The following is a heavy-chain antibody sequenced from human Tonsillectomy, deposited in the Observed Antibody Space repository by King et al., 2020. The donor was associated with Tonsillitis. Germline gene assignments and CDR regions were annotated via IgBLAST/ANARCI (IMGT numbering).Heavy chain of an antibody. D-gene: IGHD1-1*01. CDR2: IRGSSGST. CDR3: ANNELLYY. CDR1: GFTFTSYA. V-gene: IGHV3-23*04. Sequence: VQLVESGGGLVQPGGSLRLSCTASGFTFTSYAMSWVRKAPGKGLEWVSVIRGSSGSTDYADSVKGRFTISRDNSKNTLYLQMNSLRDEDTAVYYCANNELLYYWGQGTLVTVSS. J-gene: IGHJ4*02.